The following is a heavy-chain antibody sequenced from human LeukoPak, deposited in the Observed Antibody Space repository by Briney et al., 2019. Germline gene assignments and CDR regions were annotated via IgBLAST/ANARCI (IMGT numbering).Heavy chain of an antibody. Sequence: GASVKVSCTAAGDTISAYSLNWVRQAPGQGLEWMGGIIPIFGRAYYAQNLQGRVTITADKSTSTAYMELSSLGSEDTAIYYCAKGRGRLHVNRGVYNYHYYMEVWGTGTTVIVSS. CDR1: GDTISAYS. CDR3: AKGRGRLHVNRGVYNYHYYMEV. J-gene: IGHJ6*03. D-gene: IGHD3-10*01. CDR2: IIPIFGRA. V-gene: IGHV1-69*06.